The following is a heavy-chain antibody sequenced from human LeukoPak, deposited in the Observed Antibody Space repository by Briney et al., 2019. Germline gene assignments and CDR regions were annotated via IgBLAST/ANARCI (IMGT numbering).Heavy chain of an antibody. CDR3: ARGLYGSDSY. CDR1: GGSISSDNW. D-gene: IGHD6-19*01. Sequence: SETLSLTCAVSGGSISSDNWWIWVRQPPGKGLEWIGEIYHSGRANYNPSLKSRVNMSVDKSKDQFSLSLSSVTAADTAVYHCARGLYGSDSYWGQGNLVTVSS. CDR2: IYHSGRA. J-gene: IGHJ4*02. V-gene: IGHV4-4*02.